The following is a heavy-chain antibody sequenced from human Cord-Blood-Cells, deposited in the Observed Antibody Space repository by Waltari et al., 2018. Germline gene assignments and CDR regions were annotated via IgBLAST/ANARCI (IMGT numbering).Heavy chain of an antibody. D-gene: IGHD6-13*01. CDR3: ASGTGIAAAGTENYYYGMDV. V-gene: IGHV1-69*01. Sequence: QVQLVQSGTEVKKPGSSVKVSCKAAGGTFSSYAISWVRQAPGQGLEWMGGTLPSFGTANYAQKFQGRVTITADESTSTAYMGLSSLRSEDTAVYYCASGTGIAAAGTENYYYGMDVWGQGTTVTVSS. J-gene: IGHJ6*02. CDR1: GGTFSSYA. CDR2: TLPSFGTA.